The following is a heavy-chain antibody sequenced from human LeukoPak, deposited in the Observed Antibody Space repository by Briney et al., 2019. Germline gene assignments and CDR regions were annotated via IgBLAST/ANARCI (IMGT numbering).Heavy chain of an antibody. CDR1: GGSISSYY. CDR3: ARHRYLAVAGTWFDP. V-gene: IGHV4-4*07. CDR2: IYTSGST. J-gene: IGHJ5*02. Sequence: SETLSLTCTVSGGSISSYYWSWIRQPAGKGLEWIGRIYTSGSTNYNPSLKSRVTMSVDTSKNQFSLKLSSVTAADTAVYYCARHRYLAVAGTWFDPWGQGTLVTVSS. D-gene: IGHD6-19*01.